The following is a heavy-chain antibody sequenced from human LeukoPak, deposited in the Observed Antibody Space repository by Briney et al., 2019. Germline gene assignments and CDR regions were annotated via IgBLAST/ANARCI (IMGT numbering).Heavy chain of an antibody. D-gene: IGHD5-18*01. CDR3: ARSTAMVDFDY. CDR2: FYYSGST. V-gene: IGHV4-39*01. CDR1: GGSFSGYY. Sequence: SETLSLTCAVYGGSFSGYYWDWIRQPPGKGLEWIGSFYYSGSTYYNPSLKRRVTISVDTSKNQFSLKLSSMTAADTAVYYCARSTAMVDFDYWGQGTLVTVSS. J-gene: IGHJ4*02.